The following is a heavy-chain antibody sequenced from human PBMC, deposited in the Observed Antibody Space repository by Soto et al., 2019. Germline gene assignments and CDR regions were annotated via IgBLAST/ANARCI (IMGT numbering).Heavy chain of an antibody. D-gene: IGHD3-3*01. J-gene: IGHJ6*02. Sequence: ASVKVCCKASGYTFTGYYMHWVRQAPGQGFEWMGWINPNSGGTNYAQKFQGRVTMTRDTSISTAYMELSRLRSDDTAVYYCARGAGGLTYYDFWSGYYPYYYYGMDVWGQGTTVTVSS. CDR3: ARGAGGLTYYDFWSGYYPYYYYGMDV. V-gene: IGHV1-2*02. CDR1: GYTFTGYY. CDR2: INPNSGGT.